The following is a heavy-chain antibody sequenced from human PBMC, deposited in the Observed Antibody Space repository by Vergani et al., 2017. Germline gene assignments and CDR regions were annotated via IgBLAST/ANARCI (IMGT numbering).Heavy chain of an antibody. CDR1: EYSFGNYW. J-gene: IGHJ4*02. CDR2: IYPADSDP. Sequence: EVALVQSGPEMRKPGESLKISCKGSEYSFGNYWIGWVRQMPGKGLEWMGIIYPADSDPRYSPSFQGQATISADKSISTAFLQWDSLKASDTALYYCARHTTYTDSWGQGTLVTVSS. V-gene: IGHV5-51*01. CDR3: ARHTTYTDS. D-gene: IGHD1-1*01.